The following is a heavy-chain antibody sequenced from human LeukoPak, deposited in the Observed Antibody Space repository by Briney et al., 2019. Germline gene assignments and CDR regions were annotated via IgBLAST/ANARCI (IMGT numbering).Heavy chain of an antibody. J-gene: IGHJ4*02. CDR1: GITFSTYA. CDR2: ISGSGGST. V-gene: IGHV3-23*01. CDR3: AKSGPSCSGGSCYYFYY. D-gene: IGHD2-15*01. Sequence: PGGSLRLSCAASGITFSTYAMRWVRQAPGKGLEWVSGISGSGGSTYYADSVKGRFTISRDNSKNTVYLQMSSLRSEDTAVYYCAKSGPSCSGGSCYYFYYWGQGTLVTVSS.